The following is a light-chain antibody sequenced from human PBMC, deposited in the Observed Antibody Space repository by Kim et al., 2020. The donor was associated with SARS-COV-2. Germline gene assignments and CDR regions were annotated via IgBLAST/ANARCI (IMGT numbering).Light chain of an antibody. CDR1: QDISNF. J-gene: IGKJ5*01. V-gene: IGKV1-33*01. CDR2: DAS. Sequence: ASVGDRVTITCQASQDISNFSNCYQQKPEKAPNLLINDASNLETGVPSRFSGSGSGTDFTFTISILQPEYIATYYCQQYDNLPITFGQGTRLEIK. CDR3: QQYDNLPIT.